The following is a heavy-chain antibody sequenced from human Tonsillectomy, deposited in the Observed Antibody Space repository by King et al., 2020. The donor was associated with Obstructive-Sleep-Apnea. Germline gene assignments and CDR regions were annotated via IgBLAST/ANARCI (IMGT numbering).Heavy chain of an antibody. V-gene: IGHV4-59*08. J-gene: IGHJ4*02. CDR1: GGSISNYY. CDR3: ARHRGVEDYGDYGDYFDY. Sequence: VQLQESGPGLVKPSETLSLTCTVSGGSISNYYWSWIRQPPGKGLEWIGYMYYSGNTNFNPSLKSRVTISADTSNIQFSLRLSSVTAADTAVYYCARHRGVEDYGDYGDYFDYWGQGTLVTVSS. CDR2: MYYSGNT. D-gene: IGHD4-17*01.